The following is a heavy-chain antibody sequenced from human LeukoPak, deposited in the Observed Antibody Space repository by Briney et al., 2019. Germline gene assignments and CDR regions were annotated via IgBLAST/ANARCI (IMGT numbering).Heavy chain of an antibody. CDR2: INPNRGGT. V-gene: IGHV1-2*02. Sequence: ASVNVSCKASGYTFTVYYMHWVRQAPGQGLEGMGWINPNRGGTNYAQKFQGSVTITRDTSISTAYMELSRLRSDDTAMYYCAREYSSGWNDAFDIWGQGTMVTASS. CDR3: AREYSSGWNDAFDI. CDR1: GYTFTVYY. J-gene: IGHJ3*02. D-gene: IGHD6-19*01.